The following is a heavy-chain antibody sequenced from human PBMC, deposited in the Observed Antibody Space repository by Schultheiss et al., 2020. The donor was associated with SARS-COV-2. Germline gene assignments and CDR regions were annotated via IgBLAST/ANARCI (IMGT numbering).Heavy chain of an antibody. CDR3: ARDSSSPGFDY. Sequence: GGSLRLSCAASGLTFATQWMSWVRQAPGKGLEWVAGIKQDGSAKFYVDSVKGRFSISRDNAKNSVSLQMDSLRAEDTAVYYCARDSSSPGFDYWGQGTLVTVSS. J-gene: IGHJ4*02. V-gene: IGHV3-7*01. D-gene: IGHD6-6*01. CDR2: IKQDGSAK. CDR1: GLTFATQW.